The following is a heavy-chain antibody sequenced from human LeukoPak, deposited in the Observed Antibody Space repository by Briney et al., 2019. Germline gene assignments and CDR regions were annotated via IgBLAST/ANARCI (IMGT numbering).Heavy chain of an antibody. V-gene: IGHV3-48*03. D-gene: IGHD6-13*01. CDR2: ISSSGGTI. Sequence: GGSLRLSCAASGFTFSSYEMNWVRQAPGRGLEWVSYISSSGGTIYYADSVKGRFTISRDNAKNSLYLQMNSLRAEDTAVYYCAREGSSWSEGRLWYFDYWGQGTLVTVSS. CDR3: AREGSSWSEGRLWYFDY. CDR1: GFTFSSYE. J-gene: IGHJ4*02.